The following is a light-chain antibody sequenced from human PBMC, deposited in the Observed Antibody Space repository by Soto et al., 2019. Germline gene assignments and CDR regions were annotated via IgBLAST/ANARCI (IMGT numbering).Light chain of an antibody. Sequence: DIQLTQSPSSLSASVGDRVSISCRASQSINNYLNWYQQKPGKAPKVLIFAASTLQSGVPSRFSGSGSGTDFTLTITSLQPEDFAPYYCQQSYSRTFGQGTKVEI. V-gene: IGKV1-39*01. CDR1: QSINNY. CDR2: AAS. J-gene: IGKJ1*01. CDR3: QQSYSRT.